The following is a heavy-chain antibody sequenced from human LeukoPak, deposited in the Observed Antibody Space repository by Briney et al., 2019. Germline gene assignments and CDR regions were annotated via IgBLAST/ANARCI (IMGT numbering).Heavy chain of an antibody. CDR1: EFSFSIHA. Sequence: PGGSLRLSCAASEFSFSIHAMSWVRQAPGKGLEWVSSIGGDGRHAYYADSVKGRFTISRDNAKNSLYLQMNSLRAEDTAVYYCARRWTFDHSSGWYDEGDYWGQGTLVTVSS. D-gene: IGHD6-19*01. J-gene: IGHJ4*02. V-gene: IGHV3-21*01. CDR2: IGGDGRHA. CDR3: ARRWTFDHSSGWYDEGDY.